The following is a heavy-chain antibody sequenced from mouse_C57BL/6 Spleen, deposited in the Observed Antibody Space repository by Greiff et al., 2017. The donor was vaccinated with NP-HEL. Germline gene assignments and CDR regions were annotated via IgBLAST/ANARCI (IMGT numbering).Heavy chain of an antibody. Sequence: EVKLEESGPGLVKPSQSLSLTCSVTGYSITSGYYWNWIRQFPGNKLEWMGYISYDGSNNYNPSLKNRISITRDTSKNQFFLKLNSVTTEDTATYYCARAGSNYGYAMDYWGQGTSVTVSS. D-gene: IGHD2-5*01. V-gene: IGHV3-6*01. CDR3: ARAGSNYGYAMDY. CDR2: ISYDGSN. CDR1: GYSITSGYY. J-gene: IGHJ4*01.